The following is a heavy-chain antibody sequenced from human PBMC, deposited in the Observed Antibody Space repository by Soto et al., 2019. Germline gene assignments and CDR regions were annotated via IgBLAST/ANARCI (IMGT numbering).Heavy chain of an antibody. Sequence: QVQLVQSGAEVKKPGSSVKVSCKASGGTFSSYTISWVRQAPGQGLEWMGRIIPILGIANYAQKFQGRVTITQDKYTRPGYMELGGVSSEDTAVYYWARSGGYGSSTSGTRGRCSYYGMAVWGQGARVTASS. CDR3: ARSGGYGSSTSGTRGRCSYYGMAV. D-gene: IGHD2-2*01. V-gene: IGHV1-69*02. J-gene: IGHJ6*02. CDR1: GGTFSSYT. CDR2: IIPILGIA.